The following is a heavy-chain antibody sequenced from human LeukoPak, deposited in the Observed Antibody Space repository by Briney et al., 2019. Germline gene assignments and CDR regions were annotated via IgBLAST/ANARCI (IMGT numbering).Heavy chain of an antibody. J-gene: IGHJ4*02. Sequence: AASVKVSCKVSGYTLTELTMHWVRQAPGKGLEWMGGFDPEDGETIYAQKFQGRVTMTEDTSTDTAYMELTSLTSEDTAVYYCATGPASSSTGVDYWGQGTLVTVSS. D-gene: IGHD6-6*01. V-gene: IGHV1-24*01. CDR2: FDPEDGET. CDR1: GYTLTELT. CDR3: ATGPASSSTGVDY.